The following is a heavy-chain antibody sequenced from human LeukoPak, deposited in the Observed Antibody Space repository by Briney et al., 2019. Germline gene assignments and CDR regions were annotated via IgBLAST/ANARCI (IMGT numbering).Heavy chain of an antibody. CDR3: AREGVAGTGLDY. V-gene: IGHV1-46*01. CDR2: INPSGGT. CDR1: GYTFSIYN. D-gene: IGHD6-13*01. Sequence: ASVKVSRKASGYTFSIYNMHWVRQAPGQGLEWMGIINPSGGTSYAQKLQGRITMTRDTSTSTLLMELSSLRSEDTAVYYCAREGVAGTGLDYWGQGTLVTVSS. J-gene: IGHJ4*02.